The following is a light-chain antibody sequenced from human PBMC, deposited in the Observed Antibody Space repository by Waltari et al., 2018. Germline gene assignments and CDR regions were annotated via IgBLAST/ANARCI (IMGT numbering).Light chain of an antibody. J-gene: IGLJ2*01. CDR2: DVS. Sequence: QSALTQPRSVSGSPGESVTITCTGTSSDIGAYTCVSWYQHHPGKGPKLLIYDVSGRPSGVPERFSGSKSGNTASLTISGLQAEDEADYFCSSYAGTYTLGLFGAGTTLTV. V-gene: IGLV2-11*01. CDR3: SSYAGTYTLGL. CDR1: SSDIGAYTC.